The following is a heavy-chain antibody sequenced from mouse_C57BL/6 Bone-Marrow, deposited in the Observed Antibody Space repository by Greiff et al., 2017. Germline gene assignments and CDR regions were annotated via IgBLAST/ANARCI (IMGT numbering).Heavy chain of an antibody. CDR2: LTTGDGDT. J-gene: IGHJ3*01. V-gene: IGHV1-82*01. Sequence: QVQLQQSGPELVKPGASVKISCKASGYAFSSSWMNWVKPRPGKGLEWIGRLTTGDGDTNYNGKLKGKATLTADKSSSTAYMQLCSLASEDSAVYYCARWGGYFADWGQGTLVTVSS. CDR1: GYAFSSSW. CDR3: ARWGGYFAD. D-gene: IGHD2-14*01.